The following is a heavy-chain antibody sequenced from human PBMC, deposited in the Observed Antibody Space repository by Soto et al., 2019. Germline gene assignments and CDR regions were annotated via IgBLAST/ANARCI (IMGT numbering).Heavy chain of an antibody. V-gene: IGHV3-23*01. CDR2: ISGSGGST. J-gene: IGHJ4*02. CDR3: AKDPEFYDILTGYYRVLYYFDY. D-gene: IGHD3-9*01. CDR1: GFTFSSYA. Sequence: GGSLRLSCAASGFTFSSYAMSWVRQAPGKGLEWVSAISGSGGSTYYADSVKGRFTISRDNSKNTLYLQMNSLRAEDTAVYYCAKDPEFYDILTGYYRVLYYFDYWGQGTLVTVSS.